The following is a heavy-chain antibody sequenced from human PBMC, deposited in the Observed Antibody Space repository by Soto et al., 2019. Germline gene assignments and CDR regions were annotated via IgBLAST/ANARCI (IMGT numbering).Heavy chain of an antibody. CDR3: ARDPGSWYFDY. CDR2: VYYSGST. Sequence: QVQLQESGPGLVQPSETLSLTCTVSGGSISRYYWSWIRQPPGKGLEWLGYVYYSGSTNYNPSLKSRVTISVDTSKNQFSLKLSSVTAADTAVYYCARDPGSWYFDYWGQGTLVIVSS. D-gene: IGHD6-13*01. V-gene: IGHV4-59*01. CDR1: GGSISRYY. J-gene: IGHJ4*02.